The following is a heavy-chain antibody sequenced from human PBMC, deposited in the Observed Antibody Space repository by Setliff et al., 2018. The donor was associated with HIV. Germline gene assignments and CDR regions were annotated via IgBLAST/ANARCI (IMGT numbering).Heavy chain of an antibody. CDR3: ARDDRGRVRGVGPFDP. V-gene: IGHV1-69*05. D-gene: IGHD3-10*01. Sequence: ASVKVSCKASGGSFSSYAIDWVRQAPGQGLEWMGGIIPIFGTTNFAQKLQGRVTMTTDTSTSTAYMDLRSLRSDDTAVYYCARDDRGRVRGVGPFDPWGQGTQVTVSS. CDR1: GGSFSSYA. CDR2: IIPIFGTT. J-gene: IGHJ5*02.